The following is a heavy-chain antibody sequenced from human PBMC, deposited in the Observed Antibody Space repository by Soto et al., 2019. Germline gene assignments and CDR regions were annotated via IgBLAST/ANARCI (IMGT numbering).Heavy chain of an antibody. J-gene: IGHJ4*02. CDR2: ISYDGSNK. CDR3: AKGGGFWSGYYPYYFDY. D-gene: IGHD3-3*01. CDR1: GFTFSSYG. V-gene: IGHV3-30*18. Sequence: ESGGGVVQPGRSLRLSCAASGFTFSSYGMHWVRQAPGKGLEWVAVISYDGSNKYYADSVKGRFTISRDNSKNTLYLQMNSLRAEDTAVYYCAKGGGFWSGYYPYYFDYWGQGTLVTVSS.